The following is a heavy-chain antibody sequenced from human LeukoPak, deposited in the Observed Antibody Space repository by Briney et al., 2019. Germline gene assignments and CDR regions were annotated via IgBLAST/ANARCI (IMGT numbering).Heavy chain of an antibody. CDR1: GYTFTENY. CDR2: INPYTGAA. V-gene: IGHV1-2*02. CDR3: ARGKSGYSP. Sequence: ASVKVSCKASGYTFTENYIHWVRQAPGQGLEWMGLINPYTGAANYIQNFQGRVTITRDTAVSTAYMHLSGLRSDDTAVYYCARGKSGYSPWGQGTPVTVPS. D-gene: IGHD3-22*01. J-gene: IGHJ4*02.